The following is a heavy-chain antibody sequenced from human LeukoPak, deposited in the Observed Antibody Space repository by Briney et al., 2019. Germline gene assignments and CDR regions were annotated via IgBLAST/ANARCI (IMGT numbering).Heavy chain of an antibody. Sequence: PSETLSLTCTVSGYSISSGYYWGWIRQPPGKGLEWIGSIYHSGRTFYNPSLKSRVTISVDTSKNQFSLKLSSVTAADTAVYYCARLGRYSGSYYGTLLRYYFDYWGQGTLVTVSS. J-gene: IGHJ4*02. CDR2: IYHSGRT. D-gene: IGHD1-26*01. CDR3: ARLGRYSGSYYGTLLRYYFDY. CDR1: GYSISSGYY. V-gene: IGHV4-38-2*02.